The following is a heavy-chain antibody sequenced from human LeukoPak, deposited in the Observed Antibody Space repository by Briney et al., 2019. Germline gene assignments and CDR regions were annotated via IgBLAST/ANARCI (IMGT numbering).Heavy chain of an antibody. V-gene: IGHV4-34*01. CDR1: GGSLSGYY. D-gene: IGHD6-19*01. CDR3: ARQWLVSPLFDY. Sequence: SETLSLTCAVYGGSLSGYYWSWIRQPPGKGLEWIGEINHSGSTNYNPSLKSRVTISVDTSKNQLSLKLSSMTAADTAVYHCARQWLVSPLFDYWGQGTLVTVSS. CDR2: INHSGST. J-gene: IGHJ4*02.